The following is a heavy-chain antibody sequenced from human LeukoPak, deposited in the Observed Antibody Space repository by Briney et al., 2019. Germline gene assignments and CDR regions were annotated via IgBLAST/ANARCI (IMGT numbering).Heavy chain of an antibody. V-gene: IGHV4-59*11. D-gene: IGHD5-18*01. Sequence: PSETLSLTCNVSGGSISSHYWSWIRQPPGQGLEWIGYIYYTGITIYNPSLKSRVTISLDTSKKHFSLKLKSVTTADTAVYYCARTGYGTVNYGMDVWGQGTTVTVSS. CDR3: ARTGYGTVNYGMDV. CDR1: GGSISSHY. J-gene: IGHJ6*02. CDR2: IYYTGIT.